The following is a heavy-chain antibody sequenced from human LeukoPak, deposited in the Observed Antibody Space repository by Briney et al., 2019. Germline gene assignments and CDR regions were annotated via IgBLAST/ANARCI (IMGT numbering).Heavy chain of an antibody. D-gene: IGHD2-15*01. CDR2: INPNSGGT. J-gene: IGHJ5*02. CDR1: RYSFTDYY. Sequence: APAKVSSKPSRYSFTDYYIHWVRHTPGQGLECLGWINPNSGGTNFTQKLQGRVTSTRDTSLTTAYIDLRTLTSDDTPVFYCARVHVVVGGWHNWCDLWGGGTLVTVSS. V-gene: IGHV1-2*02. CDR3: ARVHVVVGGWHNWCDL.